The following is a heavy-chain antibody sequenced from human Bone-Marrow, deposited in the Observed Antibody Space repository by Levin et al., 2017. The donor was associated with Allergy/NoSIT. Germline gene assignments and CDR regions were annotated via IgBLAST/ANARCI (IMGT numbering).Heavy chain of an antibody. J-gene: IGHJ6*02. CDR3: ARAIVVVVAANTYYYYGMDV. CDR2: INHSGST. V-gene: IGHV4-34*01. D-gene: IGHD2-15*01. Sequence: SETLSLTCAVYGGSFSGYYWSWIRQPPGKGLEWIGEINHSGSTNYNPSLKSRVTISVDTSKNQFSLKLSSVTAADTAVYYCARAIVVVVAANTYYYYGMDVWGQGTTVTVSS. CDR1: GGSFSGYY.